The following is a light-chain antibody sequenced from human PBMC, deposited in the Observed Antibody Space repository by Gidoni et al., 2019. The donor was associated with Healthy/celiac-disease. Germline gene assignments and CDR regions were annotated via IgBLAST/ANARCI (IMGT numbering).Light chain of an antibody. J-gene: IGKJ2*04. Sequence: IVITQSPDSLAVSLGERATINCKSSQSVLYSSNNKNYLAWYQQKPGQPPKLLIYWASTRESGVPDRFSVSGSGTDFTLTISSLQAEDVAVYYCQQCYSTPMCSFGQGTKLGIK. V-gene: IGKV4-1*01. CDR3: QQCYSTPMCS. CDR1: QSVLYSSNNKNY. CDR2: WAS.